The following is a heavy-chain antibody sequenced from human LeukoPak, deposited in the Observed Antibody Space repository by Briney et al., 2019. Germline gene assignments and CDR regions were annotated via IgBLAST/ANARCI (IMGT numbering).Heavy chain of an antibody. CDR1: GYSISGGYY. J-gene: IGHJ4*02. CDR2: IYHSGST. D-gene: IGHD7-27*01. CDR3: ARTKLGMGVDY. V-gene: IGHV4-38-2*02. Sequence: SETLSLTCTVSGYSISGGYYWGWIRQPPGKGLEWIGSIYHSGSTYYNPSLKSRVTISVDTSKNQFSLKLSSVTAADTAVYYCARTKLGMGVDYWGQGTLVTVSS.